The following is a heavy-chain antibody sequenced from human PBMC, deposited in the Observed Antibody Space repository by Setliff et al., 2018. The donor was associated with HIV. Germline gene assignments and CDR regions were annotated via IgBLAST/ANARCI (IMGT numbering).Heavy chain of an antibody. D-gene: IGHD3-3*01. V-gene: IGHV1-3*01. Sequence: ASVKVSCKASGDTFTTYALHWVRQAPGQRLEWMGWINAGNGDTKSSQKFQGRVSMTRDTAISTAYMELSRLRSDDSAVYYCARLPFITIFGVLNGDDGFDIWGQGTMVTVSS. CDR3: ARLPFITIFGVLNGDDGFDI. CDR1: GDTFTTYA. CDR2: INAGNGDT. J-gene: IGHJ3*02.